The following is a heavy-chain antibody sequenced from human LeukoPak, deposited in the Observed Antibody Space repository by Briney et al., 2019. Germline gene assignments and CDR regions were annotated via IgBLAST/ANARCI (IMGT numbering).Heavy chain of an antibody. CDR2: IWYDGSNK. CDR1: GFTFSSYG. V-gene: IGHV3-33*01. Sequence: GGSLRLSCAASGFTFSSYGMHWVRQAPGKGLEWVAVIWYDGSNKYYADSVEGRFTISRDNSKNTLYLQMNSLRAEDTAVYYCARDALISVGDSSGYSLWGQGTLVTVSS. CDR3: ARDALISVGDSSGYSL. D-gene: IGHD3-22*01. J-gene: IGHJ4*02.